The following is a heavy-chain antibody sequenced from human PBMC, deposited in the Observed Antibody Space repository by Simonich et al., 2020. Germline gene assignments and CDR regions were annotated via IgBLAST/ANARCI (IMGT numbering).Heavy chain of an antibody. D-gene: IGHD7-27*01. V-gene: IGHV3-7*01. CDR3: ARDGLGTAYYYYMDV. CDR2: IKQVGSEK. Sequence: EVQLVESGGGLVQPGGSLRLSCAASGFTFSSYWMSWVRQAPGKGLEWVANIKQVGSEKYYVDSVKGRFTISIDNAKNSLYLQMNSLRAEDTAVYYCARDGLGTAYYYYMDVWGKGTTVTVSS. J-gene: IGHJ6*03. CDR1: GFTFSSYW.